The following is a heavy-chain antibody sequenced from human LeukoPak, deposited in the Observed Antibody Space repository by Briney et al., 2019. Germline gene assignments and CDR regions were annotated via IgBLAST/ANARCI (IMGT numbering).Heavy chain of an antibody. CDR2: INHSGST. D-gene: IGHD2-2*01. V-gene: IGHV4-39*07. J-gene: IGHJ4*02. CDR3: ARGVVPAARLDY. Sequence: SETLSLTCTVSGGSISSASYYWSWIRQPPGKGLEWIGEINHSGSTNYNPSLKSRVTISVDTSKNQFSLKLSSVTAADTAVYYCARGVVPAARLDYWGQGTLVTVSS. CDR1: GGSISSASYY.